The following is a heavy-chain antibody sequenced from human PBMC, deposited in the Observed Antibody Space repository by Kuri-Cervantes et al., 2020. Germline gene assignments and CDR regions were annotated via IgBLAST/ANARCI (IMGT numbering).Heavy chain of an antibody. V-gene: IGHV1-2*02. CDR1: GYTFTAYY. J-gene: IGHJ1*01. CDR3: ASGPDTEYFHH. Sequence: SVNVSCKSSGYTFTAYYMHWVRQATGQGLGWMGWINPNTGGTNSTQKFLGRVTMTRDTTFSTDYMKLTRLKFDETAVYYCASGPDTEYFHHWGLGTPVTVSS. CDR2: INPNTGGT.